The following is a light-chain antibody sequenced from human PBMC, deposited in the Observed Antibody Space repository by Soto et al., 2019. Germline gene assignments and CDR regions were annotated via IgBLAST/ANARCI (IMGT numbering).Light chain of an antibody. CDR2: DAS. V-gene: IGKV3-20*01. Sequence: EIVLTQSPGTLSLSPGERATLSCRASQSVTSTFLAWYQQKPGQAPRLLISDASSRAAGIPDWFGGSGSGTDFTLTISRLEPEDCAVYYCQQYGGSLPYTFGQGTKLEIK. J-gene: IGKJ2*01. CDR1: QSVTSTF. CDR3: QQYGGSLPYT.